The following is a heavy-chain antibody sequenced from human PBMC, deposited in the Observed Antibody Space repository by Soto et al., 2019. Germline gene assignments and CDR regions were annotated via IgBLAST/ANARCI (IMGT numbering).Heavy chain of an antibody. V-gene: IGHV3-48*01. CDR2: ISSSSSVI. CDR3: ARDLSWGSNWYYYMDV. J-gene: IGHJ6*03. CDR1: GFILSDCA. Sequence: EVQLVESGGGLVQPGGSLRLSCATSGFILSDCAMNWVRQAPGKGLDCVSYISSSSSVIDYADSVKGGFTVSRDHASNSLYLQMNSMRAEDTAVYYCARDLSWGSNWYYYMDVWGKGTPVTVSS. D-gene: IGHD7-27*01.